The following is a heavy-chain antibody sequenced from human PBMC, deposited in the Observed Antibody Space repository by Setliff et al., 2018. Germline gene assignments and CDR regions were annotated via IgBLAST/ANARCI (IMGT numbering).Heavy chain of an antibody. V-gene: IGHV4-39*07. CDR3: ARAPGRQDYHYMEL. CDR2: IYHSGSA. Sequence: PSETLSLTCTVSGASITSGRNYWGWIRQPPGKGLEWIGSIYHSGSAYYNPSLKSRVTISVDTSKNQFSLNLNSVTAADTAVYYCARAPGRQDYHYMELWGKGTTVTVSS. CDR1: GASITSGRNY. D-gene: IGHD2-15*01. J-gene: IGHJ6*03.